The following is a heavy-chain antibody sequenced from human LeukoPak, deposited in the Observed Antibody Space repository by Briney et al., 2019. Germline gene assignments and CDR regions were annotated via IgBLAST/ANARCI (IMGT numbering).Heavy chain of an antibody. J-gene: IGHJ4*02. CDR2: ISFNVSNK. D-gene: IGHD5-12*01. CDR1: GFTFSSYG. Sequence: QAGGSLRLSCAASGFTFSSYGMNWVRQAPGKGLEWVALISFNVSNKYYADSVRGRFTISRDNSKNTLYLQINSLRPEDTAVYYCAKDGGSGYDPFDSWGQGTLATVSS. V-gene: IGHV3-30*02. CDR3: AKDGGSGYDPFDS.